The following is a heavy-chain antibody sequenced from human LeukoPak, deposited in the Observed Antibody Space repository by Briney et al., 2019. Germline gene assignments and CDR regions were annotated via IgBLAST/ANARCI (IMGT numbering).Heavy chain of an antibody. V-gene: IGHV4-30-2*01. CDR2: IYHSGST. D-gene: IGHD2-2*02. J-gene: IGHJ6*03. CDR1: GGSISSGGYS. Sequence: SETLSLTCAVSGGSISSGGYSWSWIRQPPGKGLEWIGYIYHSGSTYYNPSLKSRVTISVDRSKNQFSLKLSSVTAADTAVYYCTRDSCSSIGCYSYHYYMDVWGEGTTVTVSS. CDR3: TRDSCSSIGCYSYHYYMDV.